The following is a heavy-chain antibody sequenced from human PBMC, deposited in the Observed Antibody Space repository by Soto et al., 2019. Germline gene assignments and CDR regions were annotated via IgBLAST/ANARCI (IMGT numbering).Heavy chain of an antibody. J-gene: IGHJ6*02. CDR3: ARSSRTVTTSYHSALDV. CDR1: GFTFSDYA. D-gene: IGHD4-17*01. Sequence: GGSLRLSCAAPGFTFSDYAMSWVRQAPGKGLEWVSGVSGSGGIKYNADSVKGRFTISRDSSKNTLYLQMKSLRADDTAIYYCARSSRTVTTSYHSALDVWGQGTTVTVSS. CDR2: VSGSGGIK. V-gene: IGHV3-23*01.